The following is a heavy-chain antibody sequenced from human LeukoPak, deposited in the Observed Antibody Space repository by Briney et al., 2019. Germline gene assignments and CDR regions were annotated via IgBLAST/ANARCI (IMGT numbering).Heavy chain of an antibody. CDR3: ARQAKQWRRDYFDY. J-gene: IGHJ4*02. CDR1: GGSISSYY. CDR2: IYYSGST. V-gene: IGHV4-39*01. D-gene: IGHD6-19*01. Sequence: PSETLSLTCTVSGGSISSYYWGWIRQPPGKGLEWIGSIYYSGSTYYNPSLKSRVTISVDTSKNQFSLKLSSLTAADTAVYYCARQAKQWRRDYFDYWGQGTLVTVSS.